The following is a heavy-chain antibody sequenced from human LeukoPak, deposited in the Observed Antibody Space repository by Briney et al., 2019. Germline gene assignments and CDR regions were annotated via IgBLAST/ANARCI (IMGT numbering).Heavy chain of an antibody. J-gene: IGHJ4*02. V-gene: IGHV4-39*01. D-gene: IGHD3-10*01. Sequence: PSETLSLTCNVSGASISSSSYYWGWIRQPPGKGREWIGTSGSAYYNPSLKNRVTISVDTSKNQFSLKLSSVTAADTAVYYCARQGGSGRSYDQWGQGTLVTVSS. CDR1: GASISSSSYY. CDR2: SGSA. CDR3: ARQGGSGRSYDQ.